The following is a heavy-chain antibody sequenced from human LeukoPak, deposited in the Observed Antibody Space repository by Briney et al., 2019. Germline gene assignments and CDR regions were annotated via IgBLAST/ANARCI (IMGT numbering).Heavy chain of an antibody. Sequence: SETLSLTCTVSGGSISSYYWSWIRQPPGKGLEWIGYIYYSGSTNYNPSLKSRVTISVDTSKNQFSLKLSSVTAADTAVYYCAREHQISLWFGELAPEDYFDYWGQGTLVTVSS. V-gene: IGHV4-59*01. CDR2: IYYSGST. CDR1: GGSISSYY. CDR3: AREHQISLWFGELAPEDYFDY. D-gene: IGHD3-10*01. J-gene: IGHJ4*02.